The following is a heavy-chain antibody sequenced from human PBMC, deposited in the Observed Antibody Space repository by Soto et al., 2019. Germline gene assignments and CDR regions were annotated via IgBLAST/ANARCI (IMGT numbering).Heavy chain of an antibody. V-gene: IGHV4-59*01. D-gene: IGHD7-27*01. CDR1: TDSNSSYY. CDR2: IYYSGST. Sequence: QVQLQESGPGMVKPSETLSLTCTISTDSNSSYYWSWIRRPPGRGLEWIGYIYYSGSTNYNPSLKSLVTISVDTSKNQFSLKLSSVTAADTAAYYCARENWGAPHWYFDLWGRGTLVTVSS. J-gene: IGHJ2*01. CDR3: ARENWGAPHWYFDL.